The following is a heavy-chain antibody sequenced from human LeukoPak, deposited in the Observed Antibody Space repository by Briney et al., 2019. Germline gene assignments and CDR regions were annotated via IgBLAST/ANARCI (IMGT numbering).Heavy chain of an antibody. J-gene: IGHJ4*02. Sequence: ASVKVSCKTSGYTFTDYYIHWVRQAPGQGLEWMGWINPNSGGTNYAQKFQGRVTMTGDTSISTAYMELNRLRSDDTALYYCARSENWDYFDYWGQGTLVTVSS. D-gene: IGHD7-27*01. V-gene: IGHV1-2*02. CDR1: GYTFTDYY. CDR2: INPNSGGT. CDR3: ARSENWDYFDY.